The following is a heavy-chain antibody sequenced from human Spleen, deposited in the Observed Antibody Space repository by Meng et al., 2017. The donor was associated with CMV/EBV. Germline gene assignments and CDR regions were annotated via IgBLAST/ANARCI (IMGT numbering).Heavy chain of an antibody. V-gene: IGHV3-9*01. CDR2: TAWKSGVT. Sequence: GGSLRLSCAASGFIFGDHRMSCFRQGPGKGLEWVSDTAWKSGVTGYVDSVKGRFAISRDNAKNSLFLQMNSLRAEDTAVYYCAKDTAIPKHYYYGMDVWGQGTSVTVSS. CDR1: GFIFGDHR. D-gene: IGHD5-18*01. J-gene: IGHJ6*02. CDR3: AKDTAIPKHYYYGMDV.